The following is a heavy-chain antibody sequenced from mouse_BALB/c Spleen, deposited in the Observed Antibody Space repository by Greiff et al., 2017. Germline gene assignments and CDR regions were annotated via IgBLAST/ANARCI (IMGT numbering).Heavy chain of an antibody. CDR1: GFTFSSYA. V-gene: IGHV5-6-5*01. J-gene: IGHJ1*01. Sequence: DVMLVESGGGLVKPGGSLKLSCAASGFTFSSYAMSWVRQTPEKRLEWVASISSGGSTYYPDSVKGRFTISRDNARNILYLQMSSLRSEDTAMYYCARAYYGNRYWYFDVWGAGTTVTVSS. CDR3: ARAYYGNRYWYFDV. D-gene: IGHD2-10*01. CDR2: ISSGGST.